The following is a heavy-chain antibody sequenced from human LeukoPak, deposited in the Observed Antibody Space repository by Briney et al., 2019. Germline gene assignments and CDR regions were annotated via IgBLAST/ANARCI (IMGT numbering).Heavy chain of an antibody. Sequence: GGSLRLSCAASGFTFDDYAMHWVRQAPGKGLEWVSGISSSGSGDNTYYADSMKGRFTISRDNSKNTLYLQVNSLRAEDTAVYYCAKGGKWDVTPFDYWGQGTLVTVSS. D-gene: IGHD1-26*01. V-gene: IGHV3-23*01. CDR1: GFTFDDYA. CDR3: AKGGKWDVTPFDY. CDR2: ISSSGSGDNT. J-gene: IGHJ4*02.